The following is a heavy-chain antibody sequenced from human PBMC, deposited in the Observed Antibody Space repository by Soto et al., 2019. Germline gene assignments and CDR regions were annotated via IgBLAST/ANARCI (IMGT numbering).Heavy chain of an antibody. CDR2: MEADGGGE. CDR1: GFTFSTSW. J-gene: IGHJ4*02. CDR3: VRNVLV. D-gene: IGHD6-6*01. V-gene: IGHV3-7*01. Sequence: EEQLVESGGGLVQPGGSLRLSCAASGFTFSTSWTSWVRQAPGKGLEWVATMEADGGGESYVDSVKGRFTISRDNAQKSLYLQMNSRRVEDTAVYFCVRNVLVWGQGTQVTVSS.